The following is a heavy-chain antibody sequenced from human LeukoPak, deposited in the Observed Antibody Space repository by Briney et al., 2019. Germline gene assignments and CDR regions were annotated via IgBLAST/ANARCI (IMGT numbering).Heavy chain of an antibody. CDR2: IYYSGST. CDR3: ARNFREISSGYYHPLDY. CDR1: GGSISSSSYY. V-gene: IGHV4-39*01. Sequence: SETLSLTCTVSGGSISSSSYYWGWIRQPPGKGLEWVGSIYYSGSTYYNPSLKSRVTISVDTSKNQFSLKLSSVTAADTAVYYCARNFREISSGYYHPLDYWGQGTLVTVSS. D-gene: IGHD3-22*01. J-gene: IGHJ4*02.